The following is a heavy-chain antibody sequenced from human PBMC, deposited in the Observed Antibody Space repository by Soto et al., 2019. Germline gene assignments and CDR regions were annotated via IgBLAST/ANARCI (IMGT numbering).Heavy chain of an antibody. J-gene: IGHJ6*02. V-gene: IGHV1-46*01. CDR3: ARDRVVVVVAAPLDYYYYYGMDG. CDR1: GYTFTSYY. Sequence: ASVKVSCKASGYTFTSYYMHWVRQAPGQGLEWMGIINPSGGSTSYAQKFQGRVTMTRDTSTSTVYMELSSLRSEDTAVYYCARDRVVVVVAAPLDYYYYYGMDGWGPGTTVTLSS. D-gene: IGHD2-15*01. CDR2: INPSGGST.